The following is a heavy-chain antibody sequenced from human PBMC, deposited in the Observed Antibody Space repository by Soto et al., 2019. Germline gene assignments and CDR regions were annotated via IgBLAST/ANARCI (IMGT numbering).Heavy chain of an antibody. V-gene: IGHV3-64D*06. CDR2: IRSDGGNT. Sequence: AGGSLRLSCSASGFSFGSYSMRWGRQAPEKRLEYVSAIRSDGGNTYYADSVKGRFSISRDNSKNILYLQMNSLNTEDTAVYYCVKDRYSGYDYFLMDVWGQGTTVTVSS. J-gene: IGHJ6*02. CDR1: GFSFGSYS. CDR3: VKDRYSGYDYFLMDV. D-gene: IGHD5-12*01.